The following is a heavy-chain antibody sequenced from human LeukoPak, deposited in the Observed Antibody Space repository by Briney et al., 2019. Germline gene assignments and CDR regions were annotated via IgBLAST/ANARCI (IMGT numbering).Heavy chain of an antibody. V-gene: IGHV3-48*03. J-gene: IGHJ4*02. CDR2: ISSSGTTI. Sequence: PGGSLRLSCAASGFSFSSYAMNWVRQAPGKGLEWVTHISSSGTTIYYADSVKGRFTISRDNAKNSLYLQMNSLRAEDTAVYYCARDGSWDYWGQGTLVTVSS. CDR1: GFSFSSYA. D-gene: IGHD6-6*01. CDR3: ARDGSWDY.